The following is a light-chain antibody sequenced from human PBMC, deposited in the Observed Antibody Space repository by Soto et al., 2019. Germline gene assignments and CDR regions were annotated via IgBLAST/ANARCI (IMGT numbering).Light chain of an antibody. Sequence: QSALTQPPSASGSPGQSVTIPCTGTSSDVGGYNYVSWYQHDPGKAPRLMIYEVNKRPSGVSDRFSGSKSGNTASLTVSGLQSEDEAVYYCSSYAGTNNFLIFGGGTKVTVL. CDR3: SSYAGTNNFLI. J-gene: IGLJ2*01. CDR1: SSDVGGYNY. V-gene: IGLV2-8*01. CDR2: EVN.